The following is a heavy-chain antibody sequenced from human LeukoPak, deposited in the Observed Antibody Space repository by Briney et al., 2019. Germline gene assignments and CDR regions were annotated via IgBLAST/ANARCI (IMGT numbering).Heavy chain of an antibody. D-gene: IGHD3-22*01. V-gene: IGHV1-69*01. CDR1: GGTFSSYA. Sequence: SVKVSCKASGGTFSSYAISWVRQAPGQGLEWMGGIIPIFGTANYAQKFQGRVTITADESTSTAYMELSSLRSEDTAVYYCARGAYDSSGYYYSGYAFDIWGQGTMVAVSS. CDR3: ARGAYDSSGYYYSGYAFDI. CDR2: IIPIFGTA. J-gene: IGHJ3*02.